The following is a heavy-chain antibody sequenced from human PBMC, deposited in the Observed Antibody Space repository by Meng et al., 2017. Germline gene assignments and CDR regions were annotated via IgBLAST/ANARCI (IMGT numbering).Heavy chain of an antibody. D-gene: IGHD5-24*01. Sequence: GESLKISCAASGFTFDDYTMHWVRQAPGKGLEWVSLISWDGGSTHYADSVKGRFTISRDNSKNSLYPQMNSLRTEDTALYYCAKDWQRWLPQGDYGMDVWGQGTMVTVSS. V-gene: IGHV3-43*01. CDR1: GFTFDDYT. CDR3: AKDWQRWLPQGDYGMDV. J-gene: IGHJ6*02. CDR2: ISWDGGST.